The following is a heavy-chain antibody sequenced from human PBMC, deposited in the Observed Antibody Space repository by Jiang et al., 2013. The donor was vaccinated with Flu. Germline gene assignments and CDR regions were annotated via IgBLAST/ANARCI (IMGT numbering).Heavy chain of an antibody. J-gene: IGHJ5*02. CDR1: GDSISSYY. Sequence: GLVKPSETLSLTCTVSGDSISSYYWSWIRQPPGQGLEWIGDIYYSGSTNYNPSLKGRVTISIDTSKTHFSLMLNSVTAADTAMYFCARGPLYCSTTTCYSNWFDPGPGNPGHRLL. V-gene: IGHV4-59*01. CDR2: IYYSGST. D-gene: IGHD2-2*01. CDR3: ARGPLYCSTTTCYSNWFDP.